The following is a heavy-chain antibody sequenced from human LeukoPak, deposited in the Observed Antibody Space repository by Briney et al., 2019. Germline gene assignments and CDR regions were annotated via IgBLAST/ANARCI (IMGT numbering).Heavy chain of an antibody. V-gene: IGHV4-4*02. CDR1: GGSISSSNW. D-gene: IGHD6-13*01. CDR3: ARVEGSSWYGGAFDI. J-gene: IGHJ3*02. CDR2: IYHSGST. Sequence: SETLSLTCAVSGGSISSSNWWSWVRPPPGKGLEWIGEIYHSGSTNYNPSLKSRVTISVDKSKNQFSLKLSSVTAADTAVYYCARVEGSSWYGGAFDIWGQGTMVTVSS.